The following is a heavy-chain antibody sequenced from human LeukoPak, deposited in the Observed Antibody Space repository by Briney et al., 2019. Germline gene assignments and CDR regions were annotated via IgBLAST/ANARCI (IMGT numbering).Heavy chain of an antibody. J-gene: IGHJ5*02. V-gene: IGHV3-11*01. CDR1: GFTFSDYY. CDR3: ARDPPPTGTKRKRPRHWFDP. D-gene: IGHD1-7*01. CDR2: ISSSGSTI. Sequence: GGSLRLSCAASGFTFSDYYMSWIRQAPGKGLEWVSYISSSGSTIYYADFVKGRFTISRDNAKNSLYLQMNSLRAEDTAVYYCARDPPPTGTKRKRPRHWFDPWGQGTLVTVSS.